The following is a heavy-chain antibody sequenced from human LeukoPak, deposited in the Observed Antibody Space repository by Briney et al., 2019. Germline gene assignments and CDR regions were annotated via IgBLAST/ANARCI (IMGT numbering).Heavy chain of an antibody. CDR2: IYYSGST. CDR1: GGSISSSSYY. D-gene: IGHD3-22*01. V-gene: IGHV4-39*01. J-gene: IGHJ3*02. CDR3: ARVDDSSGYYYLNDAFDI. Sequence: SETLSLTCTVSGGSISSSSYYWGWIRQPPGKGLEWIGSIYYSGSTYYNPSLKSRVTMSVGTSKNQFSLKLSSVTAADTAVYYCARVDDSSGYYYLNDAFDIWGQGTMVTVSS.